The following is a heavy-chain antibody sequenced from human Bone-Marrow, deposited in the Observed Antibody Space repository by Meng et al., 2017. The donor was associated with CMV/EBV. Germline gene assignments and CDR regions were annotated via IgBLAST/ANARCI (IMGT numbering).Heavy chain of an antibody. J-gene: IGHJ3*02. CDR1: GFTFSSYG. CDR2: IRYDGSNK. Sequence: GESLKISCAASGFTFSSYGMHWVRQAPGKGLEWVAFIRYDGSNKYYADSVKGRFTISRDNSKNTLYLQMNSLRAEDTAVYYCAKGQLYGGNFDYDAFDIWGQRTMVTVSS. V-gene: IGHV3-30*02. CDR3: AKGQLYGGNFDYDAFDI. D-gene: IGHD4-23*01.